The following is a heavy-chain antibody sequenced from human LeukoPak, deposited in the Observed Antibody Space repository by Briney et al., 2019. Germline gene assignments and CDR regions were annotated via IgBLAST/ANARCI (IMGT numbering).Heavy chain of an antibody. J-gene: IGHJ4*02. CDR2: IASDGSST. CDR1: GFTFSDYY. Sequence: GGSLRLSCAASGFTFSDYYMSWIRQAPGKGLVWVSRIASDGSSTTYADSVKGRFSISRDNAKNTLYLQMNSLRVEDTAVYYCARGRPHGNDYWGQGTLVTVSS. D-gene: IGHD4-23*01. V-gene: IGHV3-74*01. CDR3: ARGRPHGNDY.